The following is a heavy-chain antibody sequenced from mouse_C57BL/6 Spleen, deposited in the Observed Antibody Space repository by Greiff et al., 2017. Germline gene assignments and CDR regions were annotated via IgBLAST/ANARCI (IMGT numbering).Heavy chain of an antibody. CDR1: GFTFSDYG. Sequence: EVQVVESGGGLVKPGGSLKLSCAASGFTFSDYGMHWVRQAPEKGLEWVAYISSGSSTIYYADTVKGRFTISRDNAKNTLFLQMTSLRSEDTAMYYCARMAAQAHFDYWGQGTTLTVSS. J-gene: IGHJ2*01. CDR3: ARMAAQAHFDY. D-gene: IGHD3-2*02. V-gene: IGHV5-17*01. CDR2: ISSGSSTI.